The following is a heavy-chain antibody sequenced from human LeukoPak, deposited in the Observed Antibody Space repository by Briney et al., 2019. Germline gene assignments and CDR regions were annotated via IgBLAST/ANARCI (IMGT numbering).Heavy chain of an antibody. J-gene: IGHJ5*02. CDR2: IYHSGST. CDR3: ARGAVPAAIPRWFDP. Sequence: SQTLSLTCAVSGGSISSGGYSWSWIRQPPGKGLEWIGYIYHSGSTYYNPSLKSRVTISVDRSKNQFSLKLSSVTAADTAVYYCARGAVPAAIPRWFDPWGQGTLVTVSS. CDR1: GGSISSGGYS. D-gene: IGHD2-2*01. V-gene: IGHV4-30-2*01.